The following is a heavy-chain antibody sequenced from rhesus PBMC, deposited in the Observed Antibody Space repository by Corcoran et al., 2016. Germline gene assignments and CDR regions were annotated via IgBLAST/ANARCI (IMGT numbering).Heavy chain of an antibody. D-gene: IGHD4-23*01. V-gene: IGHV4-169*02. CDR1: GVSLGSSY. J-gene: IGHJ4*01. Sequence: QLPLQESGTGLVQPSETLYVTCAVSGVSLGSSYWLWIRQAPGQGLEWIGYIYGSGSSTNYNPSLKRRVTLSVDTSKNQLSLKLSSVTAADTAGYYCASDWKEGNTVFDYWGQGVLVTVSS. CDR3: ASDWKEGNTVFDY. CDR2: IYGSGSST.